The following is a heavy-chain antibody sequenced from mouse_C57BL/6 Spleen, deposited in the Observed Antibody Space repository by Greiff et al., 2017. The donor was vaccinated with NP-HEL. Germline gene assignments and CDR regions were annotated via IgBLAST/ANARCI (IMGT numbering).Heavy chain of an antibody. Sequence: QVQLQQPGAELVKPGASVKLSCKASGYTFTSYWMQWVKQRPGQGLEWIGEIDPSDSYTNYNQKFKGKATLTVDTSSSTAYMQLSSLTSEDSAVYYCARYTTGTSAWFAYWGQGTLVTVSA. CDR2: IDPSDSYT. D-gene: IGHD4-1*02. CDR3: ARYTTGTSAWFAY. J-gene: IGHJ3*01. V-gene: IGHV1-50*01. CDR1: GYTFTSYW.